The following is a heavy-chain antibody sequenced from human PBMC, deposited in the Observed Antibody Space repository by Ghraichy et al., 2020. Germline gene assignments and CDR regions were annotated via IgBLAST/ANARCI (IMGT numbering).Heavy chain of an antibody. CDR2: IYYSGST. CDR3: ARAGTYYYDSSGYYSDAFDI. J-gene: IGHJ3*02. D-gene: IGHD3-22*01. Sequence: SQTLSLTCTVSGGSISSGDYYWSWIRQPPGKGLEWIGYIYYSGSTYYNPSLKSRFTISVDTSKNQFSLKLSSVTAADTAVYYCARAGTYYYDSSGYYSDAFDIWGQGTMVTVSS. CDR1: GGSISSGDYY. V-gene: IGHV4-30-4*01.